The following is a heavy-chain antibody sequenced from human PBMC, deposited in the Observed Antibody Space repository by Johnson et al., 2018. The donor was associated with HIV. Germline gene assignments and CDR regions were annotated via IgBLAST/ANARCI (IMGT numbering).Heavy chain of an antibody. Sequence: QVQLVESGGGLVQPGGSLRLSCAASGFTFSTYAMHWVRQAPGKGLEWVAVISYDGSNKYYGDSVKGRFTISRDNSKNTVYLQMNGLRAEDTAVYHFAKDLYSSSLTNDACDIWGQGTMVTVSS. D-gene: IGHD6-13*01. CDR1: GFTFSTYA. V-gene: IGHV3-30*04. CDR3: AKDLYSSSLTNDACDI. CDR2: ISYDGSNK. J-gene: IGHJ3*02.